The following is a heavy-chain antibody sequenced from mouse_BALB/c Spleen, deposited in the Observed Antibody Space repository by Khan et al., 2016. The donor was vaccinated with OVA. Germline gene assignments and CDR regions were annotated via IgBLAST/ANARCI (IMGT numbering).Heavy chain of an antibody. V-gene: IGHV2-9-2*01. CDR2: IWTGGGT. D-gene: IGHD1-1*01. Sequence: VQLQESGPGLVAPSQNLSITCTVSGFSLTSYDISWIRQPPGKGLEWLGVIWTGGGTNYNSAFMSRLSISKDNSKSQVFLKMNSLQSDDTAIYYCVRMGNYSGSFYWYFDVWGAGTTVTVSS. J-gene: IGHJ1*01. CDR1: GFSLTSYD. CDR3: VRMGNYSGSFYWYFDV.